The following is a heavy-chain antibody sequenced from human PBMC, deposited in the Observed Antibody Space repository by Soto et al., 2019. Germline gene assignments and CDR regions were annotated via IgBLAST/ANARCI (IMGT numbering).Heavy chain of an antibody. J-gene: IGHJ5*02. D-gene: IGHD6-13*01. CDR2: ISYDGSNK. Sequence: QVQLVESGGGVVQPGRSLRLSCAASGFTFSSYGMHWVRQAPGKGLEWVAVISYDGSNKDYADSVKGRFTISRDNSKNTLYLQMNSLRAEDTAVYYCAKDTGQQLVLPNNWFDPWGQGTLVTVSS. CDR1: GFTFSSYG. V-gene: IGHV3-30*18. CDR3: AKDTGQQLVLPNNWFDP.